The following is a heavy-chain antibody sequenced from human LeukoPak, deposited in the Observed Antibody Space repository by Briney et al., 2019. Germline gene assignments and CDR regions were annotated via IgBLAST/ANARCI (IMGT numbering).Heavy chain of an antibody. CDR3: APQQLPRGYGY. CDR1: GFTFSSYA. V-gene: IGHV3-21*01. D-gene: IGHD6-13*01. CDR2: ISSSSSYI. J-gene: IGHJ4*02. Sequence: PGGSLRLSCAASGFTFSSYAMSWVHQAPGKGLEWVSSISSSSSYIYYADSVKGRFTISRDNAKNSLYLQMNSLRAEDTAVYYCAPQQLPRGYGYWGQGTLVTVSS.